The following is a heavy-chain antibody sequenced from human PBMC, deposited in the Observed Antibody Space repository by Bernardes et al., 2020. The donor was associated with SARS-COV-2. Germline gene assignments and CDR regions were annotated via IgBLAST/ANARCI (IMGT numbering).Heavy chain of an antibody. Sequence: ASVKVSCKVSGYTLIALSMHWVRQAPGQGLEWMGGFDPEDGETIYAQKFQGRVTMTEDTSTDTAYMELSSLRSEDTAVYYCAISSSIVARFWFDPWGQGTLVTVSS. CDR3: AISSSIVARFWFDP. D-gene: IGHD6-6*01. V-gene: IGHV1-24*01. J-gene: IGHJ5*02. CDR2: FDPEDGET. CDR1: GYTLIALS.